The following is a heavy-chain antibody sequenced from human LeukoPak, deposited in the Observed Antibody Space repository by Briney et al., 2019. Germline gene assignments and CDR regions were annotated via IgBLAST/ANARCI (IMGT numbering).Heavy chain of an antibody. CDR1: GGTFSSYA. CDR2: IIPIFGTA. D-gene: IGHD2-15*01. V-gene: IGHV1-69*13. Sequence: GASVKVSCKASGGTFSSYAISWVRQAPGQGLEWMGGIIPIFGTANYAQKFQGRVTITADESTSTAYMELSSLRSEDTAVYYCARDGSRYLNYYMDVWGKGTTVTISS. J-gene: IGHJ6*03. CDR3: ARDGSRYLNYYMDV.